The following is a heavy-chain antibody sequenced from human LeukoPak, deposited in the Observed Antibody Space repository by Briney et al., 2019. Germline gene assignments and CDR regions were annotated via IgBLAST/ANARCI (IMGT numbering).Heavy chain of an antibody. J-gene: IGHJ4*02. D-gene: IGHD1-26*01. Sequence: GGSLRLSCAASGFTFNNYAMSWVRQAPGKGLEWVSSITDSGGSTYYADSVKGRFTISRDTSKNTLYLQMNSLRAEDTAAYYCAKYYSGSPWYFDYWGQGTLVTVSS. CDR1: GFTFNNYA. V-gene: IGHV3-23*01. CDR2: ITDSGGST. CDR3: AKYYSGSPWYFDY.